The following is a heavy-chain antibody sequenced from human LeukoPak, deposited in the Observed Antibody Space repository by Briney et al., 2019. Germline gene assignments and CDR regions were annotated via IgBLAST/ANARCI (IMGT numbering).Heavy chain of an antibody. V-gene: IGHV4-61*02. D-gene: IGHD3-16*01. CDR1: GDSISSGSSY. CDR3: ARESWGYYYYYYMDV. Sequence: PSETLSLTCSVSGDSISSGSSYWSWLRQPAGKGLEWLGRFYANGNTKYNPSPSLLSQVTIIPDTSKNQFTLKLSSVTAADTAVYYCARESWGYYYYYYMDVWGQGTLVTVSS. J-gene: IGHJ6*03. CDR2: FYANGNT.